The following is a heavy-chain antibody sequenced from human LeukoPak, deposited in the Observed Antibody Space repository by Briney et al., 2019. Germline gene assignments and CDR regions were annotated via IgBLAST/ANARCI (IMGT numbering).Heavy chain of an antibody. CDR3: ARDQGNGYYINWFDP. CDR2: INPKNGGS. V-gene: IGHV1-2*02. CDR1: GYTFTDYY. D-gene: IGHD3-22*01. Sequence: ASVKVSCKASGYTFTDYYMHWVRQAPGQGPEWMGWINPKNGGSRLAQKFQGRVTMTTDTSINTAYMELSELTSDDTAMYYCARDQGNGYYINWFDPWGQGTLVTVSS. J-gene: IGHJ5*02.